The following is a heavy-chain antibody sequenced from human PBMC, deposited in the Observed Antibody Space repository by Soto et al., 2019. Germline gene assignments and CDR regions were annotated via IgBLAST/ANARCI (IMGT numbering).Heavy chain of an antibody. V-gene: IGHV3-23*01. CDR1: ELNFRTYA. D-gene: IGHD2-2*01. CDR3: AKDIPYSSKGLTFDP. Sequence: PVGSLRLCYAASELNFRTYAMTWVRQAPGKGLEWVSAISGSGGSTYYADSVKGRFTISRDNSKNTLYLQMNSLRAEDTAVYYCAKDIPYSSKGLTFDPWGQGTLVTVSS. J-gene: IGHJ5*02. CDR2: ISGSGGST.